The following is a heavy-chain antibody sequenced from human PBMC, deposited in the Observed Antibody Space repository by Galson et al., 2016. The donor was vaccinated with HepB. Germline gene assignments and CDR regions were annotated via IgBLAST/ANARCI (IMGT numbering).Heavy chain of an antibody. CDR2: IYYSGTT. CDR1: GGSIRNYY. J-gene: IGHJ4*02. Sequence: SETLSLTCTVSGGSIRNYYWSWIRQPPGKGLEWIAYIYYSGTTNYNPSLKSRVTMSVDTSKAQFSLKLSSVTAADSAIYYCARGPNNYDYWGQGTLVTVSS. CDR3: ARGPNNYDY. V-gene: IGHV4-59*01.